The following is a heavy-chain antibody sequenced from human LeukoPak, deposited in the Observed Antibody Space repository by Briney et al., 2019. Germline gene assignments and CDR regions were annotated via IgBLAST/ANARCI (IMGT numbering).Heavy chain of an antibody. D-gene: IGHD2-8*02. CDR1: GDSLSSNSAA. Sequence: SQTLSLTCALSGDSLSSNSAAWDWLRQSPSRGLEWLGRTYYRPKLYNDYAVYVKSLITINPDTSKNPFSLQLNSVTPEDTAVYYCARITGGSRDYWGQGTLVTVSS. CDR3: ARITGGSRDY. J-gene: IGHJ4*02. V-gene: IGHV6-1*01. CDR2: TYYRPKLYN.